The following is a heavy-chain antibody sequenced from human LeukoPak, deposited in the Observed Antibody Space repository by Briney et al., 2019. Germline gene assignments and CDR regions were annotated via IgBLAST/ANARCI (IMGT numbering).Heavy chain of an antibody. Sequence: SETLSLTCTVSGGSISNYYWSWIRQPPGKGLEWIGYIYYSGSTNYNPSLKSRVTISVDTSKNQFSLRLSSVTAADTAVYYCARDRSPEHYYDSSHWDYYYGMDVWGQGTTVTVSS. V-gene: IGHV4-59*01. CDR3: ARDRSPEHYYDSSHWDYYYGMDV. J-gene: IGHJ6*02. CDR1: GGSISNYY. D-gene: IGHD3-22*01. CDR2: IYYSGST.